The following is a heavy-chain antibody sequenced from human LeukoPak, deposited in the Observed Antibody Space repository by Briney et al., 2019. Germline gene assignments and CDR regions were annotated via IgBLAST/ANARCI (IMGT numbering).Heavy chain of an antibody. CDR1: GGSFSGYY. CDR3: ARDPGIGYFDY. Sequence: PSETLSLTCAVYGGSFSGYYWSWIRQPPGKGLEWIGEINHSGSTNYNPSLKSRVTISVDTSKNQFSLKLSSVTAADTAVYYCARDPGIGYFDYWGQGTLVTVSS. D-gene: IGHD1-14*01. V-gene: IGHV4-34*01. J-gene: IGHJ4*02. CDR2: INHSGST.